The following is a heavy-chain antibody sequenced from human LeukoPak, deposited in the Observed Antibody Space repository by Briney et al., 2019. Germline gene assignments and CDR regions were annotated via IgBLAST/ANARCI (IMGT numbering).Heavy chain of an antibody. CDR1: GFTFSSYG. V-gene: IGHV3-33*01. J-gene: IGHJ4*02. Sequence: PGGSLRLSCAAPGFTFSSYGMHWVRQAPGEGLEWVALIWYDGSDIYYADSVKGRFIISRDNSKNTLYLQMNTLRAEDTAVYYCARGSAALYYFDFWGQGTLVTVSS. CDR3: ARGSAALYYFDF. D-gene: IGHD2-2*01. CDR2: IWYDGSDI.